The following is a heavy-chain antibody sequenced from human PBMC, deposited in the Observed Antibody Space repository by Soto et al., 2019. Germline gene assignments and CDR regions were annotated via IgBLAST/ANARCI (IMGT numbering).Heavy chain of an antibody. CDR3: AHLPYSNSCNDGPSAF. Sequence: GVGWIRQPPGKALEWLALIYWNDDKRYSPSLKSRLTITKDTSKNQVVLTMTNMDPVDTATYYCAHLPYSNSCNDGPSAFRGHRTPVT. CDR2: IYWNDDK. J-gene: IGHJ1*01. D-gene: IGHD1-20*01. V-gene: IGHV2-5*01. CDR1: G.